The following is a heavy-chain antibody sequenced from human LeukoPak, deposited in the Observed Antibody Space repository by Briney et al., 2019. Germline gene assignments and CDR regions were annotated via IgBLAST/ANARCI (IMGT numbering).Heavy chain of an antibody. V-gene: IGHV4-59*08. CDR3: ARSFRHYYYYMDV. CDR1: GGSTSNYY. Sequence: PSETLSLTCIVSGGSTSNYYWNWIRQPPGKGLEWIGYIYYSGSTDYNPSLKSRVTISVDTSDNQFSLKLNSVTAADTAVYYCARSFRHYYYYMDVWGQGTTVTVSS. CDR2: IYYSGST. J-gene: IGHJ6*03.